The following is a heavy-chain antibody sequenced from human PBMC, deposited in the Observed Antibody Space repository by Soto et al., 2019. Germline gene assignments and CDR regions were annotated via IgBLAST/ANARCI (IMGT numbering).Heavy chain of an antibody. V-gene: IGHV1-69*01. CDR3: AEALGFGKWYVV. J-gene: IGHJ6*02. CDR1: GDTFKNCV. Sequence: QVQVVQSGVEVRRPGSSVKVSCKASGDTFKNCVISWVRQAPGQGLEWMGGIIPHFGTTDSAQRFQGRLTITTDEPTTTAYITLRRLRSKDTATYYCAEALGFGKWYVVWGQGTTVIVS. CDR2: IIPHFGTT. D-gene: IGHD2-8*01.